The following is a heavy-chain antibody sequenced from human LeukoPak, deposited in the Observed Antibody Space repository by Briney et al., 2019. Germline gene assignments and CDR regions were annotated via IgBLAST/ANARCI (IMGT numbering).Heavy chain of an antibody. J-gene: IGHJ4*02. CDR3: AREQGRDGDLDY. CDR1: GGSISSYY. Sequence: PSETLSLTCTVSGGSISSYYWSWIRQPPGKGLEWIGYIYYSGSTNYNPSLKSRVTISVDTAKNQFSLKLSSVTAADTAVYYCAREQGRDGDLDYWGQGTLVTVSS. V-gene: IGHV4-59*01. CDR2: IYYSGST. D-gene: IGHD4-17*01.